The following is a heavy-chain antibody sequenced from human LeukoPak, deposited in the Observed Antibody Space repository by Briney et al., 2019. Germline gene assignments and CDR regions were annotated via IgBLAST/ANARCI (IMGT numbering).Heavy chain of an antibody. CDR3: ARDRMGATKGCFDP. V-gene: IGHV4-59*01. CDR2: VYYSGST. J-gene: IGHJ5*02. Sequence: SETLSLTCTVSGVSISGYFWNWIRQPPGKGLEWIGYVYYSGSTYYNPSLKSRVTISVDTSKKQFSLKLSSVTAADTAVYYCARDRMGATKGCFDPWGQGTLVTVSS. CDR1: GVSISGYF. D-gene: IGHD1-26*01.